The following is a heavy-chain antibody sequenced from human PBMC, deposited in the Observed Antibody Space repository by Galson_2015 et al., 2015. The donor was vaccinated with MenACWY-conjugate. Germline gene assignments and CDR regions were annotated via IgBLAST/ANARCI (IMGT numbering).Heavy chain of an antibody. CDR1: GFNFNMYS. D-gene: IGHD3-22*01. CDR2: ISYDGKDK. J-gene: IGHJ4*02. CDR3: ARVGQERRTLLPNFDS. Sequence: SLRLSCAASGFNFNMYSMHWVRQAPGKGLEWVAVISYDGKDKFYGDSVKGRFIILRDNSKNTVYLQMNSLRGEDTGVYFCARVGQERRTLLPNFDSWGQGTRVTVSS. V-gene: IGHV3-30*01.